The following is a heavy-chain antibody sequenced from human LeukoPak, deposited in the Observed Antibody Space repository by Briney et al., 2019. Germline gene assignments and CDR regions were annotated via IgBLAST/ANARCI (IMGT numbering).Heavy chain of an antibody. CDR2: INHSGST. V-gene: IGHV4-34*01. J-gene: IGHJ4*02. CDR1: GGSFSGYC. CDR3: ARGHLELRFLGRVYYFDY. Sequence: SETLSLTCAVYGGSFSGYCWSWIRQPPGKGLEWIGEINHSGSTNYNPSLKSRVTISVDTSKNQFSLKLSSVTAADTAVYYCARGHLELRFLGRVYYFDYWGQGTLVTVSS. D-gene: IGHD3-3*01.